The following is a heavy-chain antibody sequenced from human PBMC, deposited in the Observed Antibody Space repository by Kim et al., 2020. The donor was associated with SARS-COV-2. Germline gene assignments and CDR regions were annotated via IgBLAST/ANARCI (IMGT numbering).Heavy chain of an antibody. Sequence: SETLSLTCTVSGGSISSYYWSWIRQPPGKGLEWIGYIYYSGSTNYNPSLKSRVTISVDTSKNQFSLKLSSVTAADTAVYYCARGSTIFGVVIIWYAFDIWGQGTMVTVSS. J-gene: IGHJ3*02. CDR3: ARGSTIFGVVIIWYAFDI. CDR1: GGSISSYY. V-gene: IGHV4-59*01. CDR2: IYYSGST. D-gene: IGHD3-3*01.